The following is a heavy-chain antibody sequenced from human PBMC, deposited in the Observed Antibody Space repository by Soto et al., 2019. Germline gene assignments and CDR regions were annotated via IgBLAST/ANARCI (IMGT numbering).Heavy chain of an antibody. J-gene: IGHJ5*02. CDR1: GFTFGTTD. CDR2: IDGSGGST. Sequence: QLLQSGGGLVQPGGSLTLSCAASGFTFGTTDMSWVRQAPGEGLEWVSTIDGSGGSTYYADSVKGRFTISRDNSRNTVYLQMNSLGGDDTALYYCVKNSGWFNTWGPGALVTASS. D-gene: IGHD3-10*01. CDR3: VKNSGWFNT. V-gene: IGHV3-23*01.